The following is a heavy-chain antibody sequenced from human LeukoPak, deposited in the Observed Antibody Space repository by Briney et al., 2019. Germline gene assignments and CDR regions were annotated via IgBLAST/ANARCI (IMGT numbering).Heavy chain of an antibody. CDR2: NSGGSS. Sequence: GGSLRLSCAASGFTFSTYGVYWVRQAPGKGLEWVSSNSGGSSYYADSVKGRFTISRDNSKNTLYLQMNSLRAEDTAVYYCAKRVFGAFTAYFDYWGQGALVTVSS. CDR1: GFTFSTYG. J-gene: IGHJ4*02. CDR3: AKRVFGAFTAYFDY. V-gene: IGHV3-23*01. D-gene: IGHD3-3*01.